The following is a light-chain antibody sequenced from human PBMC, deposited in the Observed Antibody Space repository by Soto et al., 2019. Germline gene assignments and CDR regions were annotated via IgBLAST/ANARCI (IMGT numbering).Light chain of an antibody. V-gene: IGKV3-15*01. Sequence: EIVMTQSPATLSVSPGEGTTLSCRASQSVSSNLGWYQQKPGQAPRLLIYGASTRATGIPARFSGSGSGTDFTLTISSLEPEDFAVYYCQQYNNWPPITFGQGTRLEI. CDR1: QSVSSN. J-gene: IGKJ5*01. CDR3: QQYNNWPPIT. CDR2: GAS.